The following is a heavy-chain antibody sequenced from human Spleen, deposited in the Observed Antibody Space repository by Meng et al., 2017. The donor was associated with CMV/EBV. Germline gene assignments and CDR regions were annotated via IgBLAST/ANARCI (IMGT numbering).Heavy chain of an antibody. Sequence: SETLSLTCAIYGDSASSNSAAWNWIRQSPSRGLEWLGRTYYRSKWYNDYAVSVKSRITINPDTSKNQFSLQLNSVTPEDTAVYYCARRRGQGLVGAFGIWGQGTMVTVSS. CDR1: GDSASSNSAA. CDR3: ARRRGQGLVGAFGI. V-gene: IGHV6-1*01. CDR2: TYYRSKWYN. J-gene: IGHJ3*02. D-gene: IGHD2-21*01.